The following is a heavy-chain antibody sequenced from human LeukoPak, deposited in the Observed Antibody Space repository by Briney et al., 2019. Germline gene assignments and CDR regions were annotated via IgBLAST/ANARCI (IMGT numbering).Heavy chain of an antibody. V-gene: IGHV4-34*01. Sequence: SETLSLTCAVYGGSFSGYYWSWIRQPPGKGLEWIGEINHSGSTNYNPSLKSRVTISVDTSKNQFSLKLSSVTAADTAVYYCARGRYNWNYGPDAFDIWGQGTMVTVSS. D-gene: IGHD1-7*01. CDR1: GGSFSGYY. CDR2: INHSGST. J-gene: IGHJ3*02. CDR3: ARGRYNWNYGPDAFDI.